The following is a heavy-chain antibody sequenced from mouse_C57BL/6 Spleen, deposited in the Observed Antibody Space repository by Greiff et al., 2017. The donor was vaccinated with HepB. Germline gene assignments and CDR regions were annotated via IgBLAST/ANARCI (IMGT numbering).Heavy chain of an antibody. V-gene: IGHV1-22*01. J-gene: IGHJ3*01. CDR1: GYTFTAYN. D-gene: IGHD3-2*02. CDR2: INPNNGGT. Sequence: EVQLQQSGPELVKPGASVKLSCTASGYTFTAYNMHWVQQSPGKSLEWIGYINPNNGGTSYNQKFKGKATLTVNKSSSAAYMKLRSLTSEESADYYGARSRTRELRAFAYWGQGTRVTVSA. CDR3: ARSRTRELRAFAY.